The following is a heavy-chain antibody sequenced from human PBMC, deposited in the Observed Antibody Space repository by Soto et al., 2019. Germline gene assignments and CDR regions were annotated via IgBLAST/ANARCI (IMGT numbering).Heavy chain of an antibody. CDR3: LRVYRGKRRFWEWSVFDY. Sequence: PGVPLQISKRVAGYMSIYYWMCRVRQMPWKGLEMMGIIYPYDSDTRLNPSFQGQATISADKSTNTVYLPLSSLRASDAAMYYGLRVYRGKRRFWEWSVFDYWGLATLVTVSS. D-gene: IGHD3-3*01. CDR2: IYPYDSDT. V-gene: IGHV5-51*01. J-gene: IGHJ4*02. CDR1: GYMSIYYW.